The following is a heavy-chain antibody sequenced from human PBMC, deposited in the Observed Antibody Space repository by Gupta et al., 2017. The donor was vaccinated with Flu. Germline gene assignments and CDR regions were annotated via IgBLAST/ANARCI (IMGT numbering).Heavy chain of an antibody. CDR3: ARLHYDSSGYYIFDY. J-gene: IGHJ4*02. CDR1: GGSISSSSYY. CDR2: IYYSGST. D-gene: IGHD3-22*01. Sequence: QLQLQESGPGLVKPSENLSLTCTVSGGSISSSSYYWGWIRQPPGKGLEWIGSIYYSGSTYYTPSLKSRVTISVDTSKNQFSLKLSSVTAADTAVYYCARLHYDSSGYYIFDYWGQGTLVTVSS. V-gene: IGHV4-39*01.